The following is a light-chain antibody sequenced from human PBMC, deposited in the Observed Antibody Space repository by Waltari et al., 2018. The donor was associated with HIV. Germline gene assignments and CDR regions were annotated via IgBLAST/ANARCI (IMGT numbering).Light chain of an antibody. CDR1: QNVLFTPNNKNS. CDR3: QQYYTSPPA. CDR2: LAS. J-gene: IGKJ2*01. V-gene: IGKV4-1*01. Sequence: DVVMTQSPDSLAVSLGERATINCKSSQNVLFTPNNKNSLAWYQQKPQQPPKLIIYLASTRESGVPDRFSGAGSGTDFTLTISSLQAEDVAVYYCQQYYTSPPAFGQGTKVEIK.